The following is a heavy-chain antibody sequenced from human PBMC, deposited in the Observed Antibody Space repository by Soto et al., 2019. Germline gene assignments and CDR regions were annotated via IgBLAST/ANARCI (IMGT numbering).Heavy chain of an antibody. V-gene: IGHV4-38-2*01. CDR2: IYHSGNT. CDR3: ARGAGERWLQSPYYYYGMGV. J-gene: IGHJ6*02. D-gene: IGHD3-10*01. Sequence: PSETLSLTCVVSDYSISRGYYWGWFRQPPGKGLEWIGSIYHSGNTYYNPSLKSRVTISVDTSKNQFSLKLSSVTAADTAVYYCARGAGERWLQSPYYYYGMGVWGQGTTVT. CDR1: DYSISRGYY.